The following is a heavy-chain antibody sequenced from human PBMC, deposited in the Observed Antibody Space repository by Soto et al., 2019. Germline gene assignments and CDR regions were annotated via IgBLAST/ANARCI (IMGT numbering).Heavy chain of an antibody. V-gene: IGHV4-34*01. CDR3: MGELELPTYCYYYGMDV. D-gene: IGHD1-7*01. CDR2: INHSGST. Sequence: SETLSLTCAVYGGSFSGYYWSWIRQPPGKGLEWIGEINHSGSTNYNPSLKSRVTISVDTSKNQFSLKLSSVTAADTAVYYCMGELELPTYCYYYGMDVWGQGTTVTVSS. CDR1: GGSFSGYY. J-gene: IGHJ6*02.